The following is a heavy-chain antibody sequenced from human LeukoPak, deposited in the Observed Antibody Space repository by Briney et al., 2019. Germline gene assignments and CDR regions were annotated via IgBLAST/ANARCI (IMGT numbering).Heavy chain of an antibody. D-gene: IGHD6-19*01. CDR2: ISWNSGSI. J-gene: IGHJ4*02. V-gene: IGHV3-9*01. CDR1: GFTFDDYA. Sequence: GGSLRLSCAASGFTFDDYAMHWVRQAPGKGLEWVSGISWNSGSIGYADSVKGRFTISRDNSKNTLYLQMNSLRAEDTAVYYCAKDADSSGWYSDFDYWGQGTLVTVSS. CDR3: AKDADSSGWYSDFDY.